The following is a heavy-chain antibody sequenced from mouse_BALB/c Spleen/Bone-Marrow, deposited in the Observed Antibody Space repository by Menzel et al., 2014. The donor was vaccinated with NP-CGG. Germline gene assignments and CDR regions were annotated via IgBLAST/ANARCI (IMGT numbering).Heavy chain of an antibody. Sequence: VQLQQSGAELVRPGSSVKISCKASGYAFSIYWMNWVKQRPGQGLEWIGQIYPGDDDTDYNGKFKGKATLTADRSSSTAYMQLNSLTSEDSAVYFCARSGISIDYWGQGTTLTVSS. CDR2: IYPGDDDT. CDR3: ARSGISIDY. V-gene: IGHV1-80*01. CDR1: GYAFSIYW. J-gene: IGHJ2*01.